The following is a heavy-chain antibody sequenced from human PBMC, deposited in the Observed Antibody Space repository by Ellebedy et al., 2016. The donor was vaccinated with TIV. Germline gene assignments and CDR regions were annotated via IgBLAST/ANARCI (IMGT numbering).Heavy chain of an antibody. D-gene: IGHD3-22*01. V-gene: IGHV3-53*01. CDR1: GFTVSSNY. Sequence: GGSLRLXCAASGFTVSSNYMSWVRQAPGKGLEWVSVIYSGGSTYYADSVKGRFTISRDNSKNTLYLQMNSLRAEGTAVYYCAREGRTYYYDSSGYDIWGQGTLVTVSS. CDR2: IYSGGST. CDR3: AREGRTYYYDSSGYDI. J-gene: IGHJ4*02.